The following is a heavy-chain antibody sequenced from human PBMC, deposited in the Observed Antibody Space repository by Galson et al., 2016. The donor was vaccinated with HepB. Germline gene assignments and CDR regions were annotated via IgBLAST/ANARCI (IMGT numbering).Heavy chain of an antibody. V-gene: IGHV1-18*01. CDR3: AGRTGTGSLHY. CDR2: ISTYNGNT. CDR1: GYKFTNYY. D-gene: IGHD1-1*01. J-gene: IGHJ4*02. Sequence: SVKVSCKASGYKFTNYYITWVRQAPGQGLEWLGWISTYNGNTKYAQKFQGRVTMTTDSSTSTAYMELRSLRSDDTAMYYCAGRTGTGSLHYLGLGTLVTVSS.